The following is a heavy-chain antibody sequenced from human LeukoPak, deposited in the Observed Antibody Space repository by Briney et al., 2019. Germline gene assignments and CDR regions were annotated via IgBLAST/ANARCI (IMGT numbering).Heavy chain of an antibody. V-gene: IGHV4-39*07. CDR1: GGSISSSSHY. J-gene: IGHJ4*02. CDR3: ARVGWYSSGWYYFDY. Sequence: SETLSLTCTVSGGSISSSSHYWGWIRQPPGKGLEWIGSIYHSGSTYYNPSLKSRVTISVDTSKNQFSLKLSSVTAADTAVYYCARVGWYSSGWYYFDYWGQGTLVTVSS. CDR2: IYHSGST. D-gene: IGHD6-19*01.